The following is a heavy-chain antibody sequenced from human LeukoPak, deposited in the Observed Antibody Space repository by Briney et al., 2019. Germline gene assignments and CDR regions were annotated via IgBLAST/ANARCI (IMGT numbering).Heavy chain of an antibody. J-gene: IGHJ1*01. Sequence: SETLSLTCTVSGGSISSYYWSWIRQPPGKGLEWTGYIYYSGSTNYNPSLKSRVTISVDASKNQFSLKLSSVTAADTAVYYCARHTHEGYFQHWGQGTLVTVSS. CDR2: IYYSGST. V-gene: IGHV4-59*08. CDR1: GGSISSYY. CDR3: ARHTHEGYFQH.